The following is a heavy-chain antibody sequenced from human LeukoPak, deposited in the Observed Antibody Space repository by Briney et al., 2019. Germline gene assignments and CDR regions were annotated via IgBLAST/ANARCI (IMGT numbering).Heavy chain of an antibody. CDR2: IYTSGST. D-gene: IGHD4-11*01. CDR3: ARADDYSNYSIDY. Sequence: SETLSLTCTVSGGSISSGGYYWSWIRQPAGKGLEWIGRIYTSGSTNYNPSLKSRVTISVDTSKNQFSLKLSSVTAADTAVYYCARADDYSNYSIDYWGQGTLVTVSS. V-gene: IGHV4-61*02. J-gene: IGHJ4*02. CDR1: GGSISSGGYY.